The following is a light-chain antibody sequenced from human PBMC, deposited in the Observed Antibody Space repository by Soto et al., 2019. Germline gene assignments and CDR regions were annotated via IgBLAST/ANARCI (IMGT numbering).Light chain of an antibody. CDR2: EVT. V-gene: IGLV2-23*02. CDR1: SSDVGGYNL. Sequence: QSALTQPASVSGSPGQSITISCTGTSSDVGGYNLVSWYRQHPGRTPKLMIYEVTKRPSGVSNRFSGSKSGNTAALTISGLQAEDEGDYYCCSYAGNSAWVFGGGTKVTV. CDR3: CSYAGNSAWV. J-gene: IGLJ3*02.